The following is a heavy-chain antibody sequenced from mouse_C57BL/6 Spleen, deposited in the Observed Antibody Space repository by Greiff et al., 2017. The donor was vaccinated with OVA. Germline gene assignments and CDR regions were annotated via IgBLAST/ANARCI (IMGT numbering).Heavy chain of an antibody. CDR3: ASGGYSNYGVYYAMDY. D-gene: IGHD2-5*01. J-gene: IGHJ4*01. CDR1: GYTFTSYW. Sequence: QVQLQQPGAELVRPGTSVKLSCKASGYTFTSYWMHWVKQRPGQGLEWIGVIDPSDSYTNYNQKFKGKATLTVDTSSSTAYMQLRSLTSEDSAVYYCASGGYSNYGVYYAMDYWGQGTSVTVSS. V-gene: IGHV1-59*01. CDR2: IDPSDSYT.